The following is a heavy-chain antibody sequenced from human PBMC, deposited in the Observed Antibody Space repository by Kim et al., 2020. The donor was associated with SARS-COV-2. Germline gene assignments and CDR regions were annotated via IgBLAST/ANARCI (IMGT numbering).Heavy chain of an antibody. Sequence: GGSLRLSCAASGFTFDDYAMHWVRQAPGKGLEWVSGISWNSGNIGYADSVKGRFTVSRDNAKNSLYLQMNSLRPEDTAFYYCAKDTWGRLNSWWYFDYWGQGARVSVSA. V-gene: IGHV3-9*01. CDR1: GFTFDDYA. CDR2: ISWNSGNI. J-gene: IGHJ4*02. CDR3: AKDTWGRLNSWWYFDY. D-gene: IGHD2-8*02.